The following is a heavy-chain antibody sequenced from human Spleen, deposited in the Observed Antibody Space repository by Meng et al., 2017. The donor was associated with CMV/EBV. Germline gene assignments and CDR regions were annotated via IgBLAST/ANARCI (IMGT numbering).Heavy chain of an antibody. CDR1: GGSISSYY. Sequence: SETLSLTCTVSGGSISSYYWSWIRQPPGKGLEWIAYIYYSGTTSYNPSLKSRVIISVDTSKNQFSLKLSSVTAADTAVYYCARDLRGGDSERFDYWGQGTLVTVSS. CDR3: ARDLRGGDSERFDY. CDR2: IYYSGTT. D-gene: IGHD2-21*01. J-gene: IGHJ4*02. V-gene: IGHV4-59*01.